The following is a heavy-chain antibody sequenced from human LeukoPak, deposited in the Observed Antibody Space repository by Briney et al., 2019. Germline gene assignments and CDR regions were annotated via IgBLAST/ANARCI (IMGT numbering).Heavy chain of an antibody. CDR2: IYTSGST. CDR1: GGSISSGSYY. V-gene: IGHV4-61*02. CDR3: ARWGDLYWYFDL. J-gene: IGHJ2*01. D-gene: IGHD2-21*02. Sequence: SQTLSLTGTVSGGSISSGSYYWNWIRQPAGRGLEWIGRIYTSGSTDYNPSLKSRVTLSVDTSKNQFSLKLSSVTAADTAVYYCARWGDLYWYFDLWGRGTLVTVSS.